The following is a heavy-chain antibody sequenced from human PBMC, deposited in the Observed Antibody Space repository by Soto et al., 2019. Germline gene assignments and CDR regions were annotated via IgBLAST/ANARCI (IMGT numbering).Heavy chain of an antibody. CDR3: ARVRFIAVAYYYGMDV. D-gene: IGHD6-19*01. V-gene: IGHV3-33*01. Sequence: QVQLVESGGGVVQPGRSLRLSCAASGFTFSSYGMHWVRQAPGKGLEWVAVIWYDGSNKYYADSVKGRFTISRDNSKNTLYLQMNSLRAEDTAVYYCARVRFIAVAYYYGMDVWGQGTTFTVSS. CDR2: IWYDGSNK. J-gene: IGHJ6*02. CDR1: GFTFSSYG.